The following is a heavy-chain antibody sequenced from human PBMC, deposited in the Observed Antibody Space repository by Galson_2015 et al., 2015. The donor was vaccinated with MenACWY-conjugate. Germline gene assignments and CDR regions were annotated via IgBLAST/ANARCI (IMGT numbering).Heavy chain of an antibody. J-gene: IGHJ6*02. CDR3: ARDLRVPAAIVYDYYGMDV. CDR2: IIPILGIA. D-gene: IGHD2-2*02. CDR1: GGTFSSYA. Sequence: SVKVSCKASGGTFSSYAISWVRQAPGQGLEWMGRIIPILGIANYAQKFQGRVTITADKSTSTAYMELSSLRSEDTAVYYCARDLRVPAAIVYDYYGMDVWGQGTTVTVSS. V-gene: IGHV1-69*04.